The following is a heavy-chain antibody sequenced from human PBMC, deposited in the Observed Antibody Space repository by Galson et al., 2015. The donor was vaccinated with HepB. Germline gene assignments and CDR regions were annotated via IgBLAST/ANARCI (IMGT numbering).Heavy chain of an antibody. CDR1: GYTFTSYG. D-gene: IGHD6-13*01. CDR3: ASGTIAAAGMGVGAFDI. V-gene: IGHV1-18*01. CDR2: ISAYNGNT. J-gene: IGHJ3*02. Sequence: SVKVSCKASGYTFTSYGISWVRQAPGQGLEWMGWISAYNGNTNYAQKLQGRVTMTTDTSTSTAYMELRSLRSDDTAVYYCASGTIAAAGMGVGAFDIWGQGTMVTVSS.